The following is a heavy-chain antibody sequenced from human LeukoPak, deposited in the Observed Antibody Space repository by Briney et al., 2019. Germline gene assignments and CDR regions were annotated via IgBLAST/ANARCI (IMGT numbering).Heavy chain of an antibody. V-gene: IGHV1-24*01. Sequence: ASVKVSCKVSGYTLTELSMHWVRQAPGKGLEWMGGFDPEDGETIYAQKFQGRVTMTEDTSTDTAYMELSSLRSEDTAVYYCATVAFEEPGTYYYDSSGWSRAFDIWGQGTMVTVSS. CDR2: FDPEDGET. J-gene: IGHJ3*02. D-gene: IGHD3-22*01. CDR1: GYTLTELS. CDR3: ATVAFEEPGTYYYDSSGWSRAFDI.